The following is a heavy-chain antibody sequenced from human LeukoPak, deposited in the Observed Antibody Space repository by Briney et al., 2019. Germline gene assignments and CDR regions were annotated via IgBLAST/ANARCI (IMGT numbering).Heavy chain of an antibody. CDR2: ISSSGSTI. CDR1: GFTFSSYE. CDR3: ARGSPYYYDSSGFVDY. J-gene: IGHJ4*02. D-gene: IGHD3-22*01. Sequence: PGGSLRLSCAAPGFTFSSYEMNWVRQAPGKGLEWVSYISSSGSTIYYADSVKGRFTISRDNAKNSLYLQMNSLRAEDTAVYYCARGSPYYYDSSGFVDYWGREPWSPSPQ. V-gene: IGHV3-48*03.